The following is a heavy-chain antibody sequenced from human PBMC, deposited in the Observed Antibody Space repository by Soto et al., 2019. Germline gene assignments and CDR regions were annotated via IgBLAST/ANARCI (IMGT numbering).Heavy chain of an antibody. V-gene: IGHV4-34*01. Sequence: SETLSLTCAVYGLSFSAYYWSWIRQPPGKGLEWIGEINHSGRTNYNPSLKSRVTISVDTSKNQFSLKLSSVTAADTAVYYCARQSVTTSFDYWGQGTLVTVSS. D-gene: IGHD2-21*02. J-gene: IGHJ4*02. CDR1: GLSFSAYY. CDR2: INHSGRT. CDR3: ARQSVTTSFDY.